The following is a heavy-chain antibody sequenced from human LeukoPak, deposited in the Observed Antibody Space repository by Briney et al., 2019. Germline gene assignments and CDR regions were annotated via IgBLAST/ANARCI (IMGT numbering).Heavy chain of an antibody. CDR2: ISGSGGST. Sequence: QPGGSLRLSCAASGFTFSSYAMSWVRQAPGKGLECVSAISGSGGSTYYADSVKGRFTIPRDNSKNTLYLQMNSLRAEDTAVYYCAKSLNYYDSSGYYGALDYWGQGTLVTVSS. CDR3: AKSLNYYDSSGYYGALDY. V-gene: IGHV3-23*01. D-gene: IGHD3-22*01. J-gene: IGHJ4*02. CDR1: GFTFSSYA.